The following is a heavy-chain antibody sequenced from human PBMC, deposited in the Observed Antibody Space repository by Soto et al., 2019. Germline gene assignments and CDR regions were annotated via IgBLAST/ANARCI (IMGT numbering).Heavy chain of an antibody. J-gene: IGHJ4*02. CDR3: ARLEGLATISYYFDF. V-gene: IGHV4-59*08. Sequence: PSETLSLTCTVSGGSISSYYWGWIRQPPGKGLEWIGNIFYSGNTNYNPSLESRVTISLDKSKSQFSLKVNSVTAADSAVYFCARLEGLATISYYFDFWGQGALVTVSS. CDR1: GGSISSYY. CDR2: IFYSGNT. D-gene: IGHD3-9*01.